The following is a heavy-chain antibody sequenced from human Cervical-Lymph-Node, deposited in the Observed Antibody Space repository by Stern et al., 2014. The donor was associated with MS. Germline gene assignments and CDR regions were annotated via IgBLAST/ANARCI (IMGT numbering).Heavy chain of an antibody. CDR1: GYTFRNYA. CDR2: INTKTGNP. CDR3: LRALRDSDRHVAFDV. J-gene: IGHJ3*01. D-gene: IGHD3-9*01. Sequence: QLVQSGSELKKPGASVKVSCKASGYTFRNYAMNWVRQAPGQRPEWMGWINTKTGNPTYVQGFTGRFVFSMDTSVTTAYLQISSLKPEDTATYYCLRALRDSDRHVAFDVWGQGTVVTVSS. V-gene: IGHV7-4-1*02.